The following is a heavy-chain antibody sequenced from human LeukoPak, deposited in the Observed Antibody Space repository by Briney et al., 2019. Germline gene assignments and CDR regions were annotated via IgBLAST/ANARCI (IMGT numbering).Heavy chain of an antibody. D-gene: IGHD1-26*01. V-gene: IGHV4-59*01. Sequence: SETLSLTCTVSGGSISNYYWSWIRQPPGKGLEWIGYIYYSGSTNYNPSLKSRVTISVDTSNNHFSLKLTSVTAADTAVYYCAGGQGNASYERNWGQGTLVTVFS. CDR3: AGGQGNASYERN. CDR1: GGSISNYY. CDR2: IYYSGST. J-gene: IGHJ4*02.